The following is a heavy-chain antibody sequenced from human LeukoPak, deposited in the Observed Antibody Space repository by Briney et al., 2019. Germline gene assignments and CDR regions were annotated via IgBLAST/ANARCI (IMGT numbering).Heavy chain of an antibody. CDR1: GYSFTNYW. V-gene: IGHV5-51*01. CDR3: ARVTFKWLLPTHDAFDI. Sequence: GESLKISCKGSGYSFTNYWIGWVRQMPGKGPEWMGIIYPGDSDTRYSPSFQGQVTISADKSISTAYLQWSSLRSEDTAVYYCARVTFKWLLPTHDAFDIWGQGTMVTVSS. J-gene: IGHJ3*02. CDR2: IYPGDSDT. D-gene: IGHD3-22*01.